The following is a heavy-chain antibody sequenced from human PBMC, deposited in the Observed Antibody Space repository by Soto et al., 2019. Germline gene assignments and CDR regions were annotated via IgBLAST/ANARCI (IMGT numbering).Heavy chain of an antibody. V-gene: IGHV1-3*01. CDR1: GYTFTTHA. J-gene: IGHJ6*02. D-gene: IGHD1-1*01. Sequence: QVQVVQSGAEVKKPGASVKISCKASGYTFTTHAMHWVRQAPGQSLEWMGWINGGTGQTKHSQRFQGRGNITRDTSASTAYMELRSLRSEDTAVYYCARGTGMEENYYYDGLDIWGQGTTVTVSS. CDR3: ARGTGMEENYYYDGLDI. CDR2: INGGTGQT.